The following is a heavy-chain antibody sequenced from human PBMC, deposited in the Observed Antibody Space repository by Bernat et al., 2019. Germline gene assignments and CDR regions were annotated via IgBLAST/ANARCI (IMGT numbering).Heavy chain of an antibody. CDR3: ARDPVKGYSGSYGFDY. CDR2: LWYDGNNK. D-gene: IGHD1-26*01. Sequence: QVQLVESGGGVVQPGRSLRLSCAASGFTFSSYGMHWVRQAPGKGLEWVAVLWYDGNNKYYADSVKGRFTISRDNSKNTLYLQMNSLRAEDTAVYYCARDPVKGYSGSYGFDYWGQVSLFTVSS. CDR1: GFTFSSYG. V-gene: IGHV3-33*01. J-gene: IGHJ4*02.